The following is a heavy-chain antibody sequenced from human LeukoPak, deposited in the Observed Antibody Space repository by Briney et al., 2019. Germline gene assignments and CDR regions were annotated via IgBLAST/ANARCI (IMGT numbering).Heavy chain of an antibody. CDR3: ARQTIYYGSGTYYGH. J-gene: IGHJ4*02. Sequence: RGESLKISCKGSGYSFTSYWISWVRQMPGEGLEWMGRIDPSDSYTNYSPSFQGHVTISADKSISTAYLQWSSLKASDTAMYYCARQTIYYGSGTYYGHWGQGTLVTVSS. D-gene: IGHD3-10*01. CDR2: IDPSDSYT. V-gene: IGHV5-10-1*01. CDR1: GYSFTSYW.